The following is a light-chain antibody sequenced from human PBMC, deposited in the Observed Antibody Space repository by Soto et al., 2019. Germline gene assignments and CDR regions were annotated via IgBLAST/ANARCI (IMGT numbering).Light chain of an antibody. Sequence: DIEMTQSPSSLSASVGDRVTITCRASQSINNYLNWYHQKPGKAPKLLIYAASRLQGGVPSRFSGSGSGTDFTLTISSLQPEDFATYYCQQYNSYSFGQATKVDIK. CDR1: QSINNY. CDR2: AAS. CDR3: QQYNSYS. J-gene: IGKJ1*01. V-gene: IGKV1-39*01.